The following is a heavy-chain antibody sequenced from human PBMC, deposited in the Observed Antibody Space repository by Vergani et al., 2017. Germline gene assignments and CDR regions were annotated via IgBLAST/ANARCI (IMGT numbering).Heavy chain of an antibody. Sequence: QVQLVASGGGLVRPGGSLRLSCAASGFIFSDYYMTWIRQTPGKGLEWLAHISDGGETKMYAESLKGRFTVSRDNTKNLLILQMKALKVDDSATYSCVRKQAPATLMYKPIDVWGQGTLVTVSS. V-gene: IGHV3-11*01. D-gene: IGHD1-1*01. CDR1: GFIFSDYY. J-gene: IGHJ5*02. CDR3: VRKQAPATLMYKPIDV. CDR2: ISDGGETK.